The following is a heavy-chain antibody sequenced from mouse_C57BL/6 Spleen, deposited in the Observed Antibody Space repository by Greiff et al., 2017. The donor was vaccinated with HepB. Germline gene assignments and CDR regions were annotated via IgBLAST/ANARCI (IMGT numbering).Heavy chain of an antibody. CDR2: ISSGSSTI. CDR3: AREYDGYYEAWFAY. Sequence: EVQRVESGGGLVKPGGSLKLSCAASGFTFSDYGMHWVRQAPEKGLEWVAYISSGSSTIYYADTVKGRFTISRDNAKNTLFLQMTSLRSEDTAMYYCAREYDGYYEAWFAYWGQGTLVTVSA. CDR1: GFTFSDYG. V-gene: IGHV5-17*01. J-gene: IGHJ3*01. D-gene: IGHD2-3*01.